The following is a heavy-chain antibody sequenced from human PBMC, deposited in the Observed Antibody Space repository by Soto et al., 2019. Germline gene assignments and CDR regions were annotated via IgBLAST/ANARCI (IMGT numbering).Heavy chain of an antibody. V-gene: IGHV4-34*01. Sequence: SETLSLTCAVYGGSFSGYYWSWIRQPPGKGLEWIGEINHSGSTNYNPSLKSRVTISVDTSKNQFSLKLSSVTAADTAVYYCARRKYLITMVRGVHPNWFDPWGQGTMVTVYS. CDR2: INHSGST. CDR1: GGSFSGYY. D-gene: IGHD3-10*01. CDR3: ARRKYLITMVRGVHPNWFDP. J-gene: IGHJ5*02.